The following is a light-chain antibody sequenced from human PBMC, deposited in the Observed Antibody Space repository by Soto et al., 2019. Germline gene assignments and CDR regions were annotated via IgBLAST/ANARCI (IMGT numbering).Light chain of an antibody. Sequence: EIVLTQYPGTLSLSPGERATLSCRASQSVSSSYLAWYQQKPGQAPRLLIYGASSRATGIPDRFSGSGSGTDFTLTISRLEPEDFAVYYCQQYGSAPITFGQGKRLEIK. CDR2: GAS. J-gene: IGKJ5*01. CDR3: QQYGSAPIT. CDR1: QSVSSSY. V-gene: IGKV3-20*01.